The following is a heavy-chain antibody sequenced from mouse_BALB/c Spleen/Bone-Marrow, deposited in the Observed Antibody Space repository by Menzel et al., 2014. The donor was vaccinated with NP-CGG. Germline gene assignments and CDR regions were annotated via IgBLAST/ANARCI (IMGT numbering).Heavy chain of an antibody. Sequence: VQLQQSGADLVRPGASVRLSCKASGYTFTDYDMHWVKQTPVHGLEWIGVIDPETGGTAYNQKFKGKATLTVYKSSSTAFMELRNLTSEDSTVYYCTRTGNYGYDDAFFDSWGQGTTLTVSS. D-gene: IGHD2-2*01. J-gene: IGHJ2*01. CDR1: GYTFTDYD. V-gene: IGHV1-15*01. CDR3: TRTGNYGYDDAFFDS. CDR2: IDPETGGT.